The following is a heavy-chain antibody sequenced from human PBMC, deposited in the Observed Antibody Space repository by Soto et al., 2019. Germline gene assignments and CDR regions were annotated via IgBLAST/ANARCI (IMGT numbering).Heavy chain of an antibody. Sequence: QVQLVQSGAEVKKPGASVKVSCKASGYTFTSYGISWVRQAPGHGLEWMGWISAYNGNTNYAQKLQGRVTMTTDTSTSTAYMELRSLRSDDTAVYYCARNNIAAAGYYYYYGMDVWGQGTTVTVSS. D-gene: IGHD6-13*01. CDR2: ISAYNGNT. V-gene: IGHV1-18*01. J-gene: IGHJ6*02. CDR1: GYTFTSYG. CDR3: ARNNIAAAGYYYYYGMDV.